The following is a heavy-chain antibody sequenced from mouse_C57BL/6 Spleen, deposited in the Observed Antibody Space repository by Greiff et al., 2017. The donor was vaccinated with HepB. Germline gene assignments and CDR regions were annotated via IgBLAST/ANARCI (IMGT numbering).Heavy chain of an antibody. Sequence: EVQGVESGAELVRPGASVKLSCTASGFNIKDDYMHWVKQRPEQGLEWIGWIDPENGDTEYASKFQGKATITADTSSNTAYLQLSSLTSEDTAVYYCTTGGSSYFDYWGQGTTLTVSS. CDR2: IDPENGDT. CDR3: TTGGSSYFDY. CDR1: GFNIKDDY. V-gene: IGHV14-4*01. D-gene: IGHD1-1*01. J-gene: IGHJ2*01.